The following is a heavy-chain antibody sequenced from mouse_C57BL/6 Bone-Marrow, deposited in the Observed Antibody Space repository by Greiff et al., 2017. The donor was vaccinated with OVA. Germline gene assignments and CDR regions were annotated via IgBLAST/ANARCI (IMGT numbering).Heavy chain of an antibody. CDR1: GFSFNTYA. V-gene: IGHV10-1*01. CDR3: VRHDVYWYFDV. D-gene: IGHD2-3*01. CDR2: IRSKSNNYAT. J-gene: IGHJ1*03. Sequence: VQLVESRGGLVQPKGSLKLSCAASGFSFNTYAMNWVRQAPGKGLEWVARIRSKSNNYATYYADSVKDRFTISRDDSESMLYLQMNNLKTEDTAMYYCVRHDVYWYFDVWGTGTTVTVSS.